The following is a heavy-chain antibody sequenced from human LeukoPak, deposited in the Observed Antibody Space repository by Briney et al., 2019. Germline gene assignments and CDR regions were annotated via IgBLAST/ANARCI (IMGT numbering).Heavy chain of an antibody. J-gene: IGHJ4*02. Sequence: TSETLSLTCTVSGYSISSAYYWVWIRQPPGKGLEWIGSLYHSGSTYYNPSLKSRVTTSVDTSKNRFSLKLTSVTAADTAVYYCARELHSGSYYFDYWGQGTLVTVSS. CDR3: ARELHSGSYYFDY. CDR2: LYHSGST. V-gene: IGHV4-38-2*02. D-gene: IGHD1-26*01. CDR1: GYSISSAYY.